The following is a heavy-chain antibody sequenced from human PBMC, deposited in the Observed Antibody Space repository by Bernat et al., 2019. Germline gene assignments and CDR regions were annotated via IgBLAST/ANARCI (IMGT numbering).Heavy chain of an antibody. CDR1: GFTFSSYA. D-gene: IGHD3-22*01. V-gene: IGHV3-23*01. CDR2: ISGSGGST. CDR3: AKDPSGYDSSGYYYGAYSYYGMDV. Sequence: EVQLLESGGGLVQPGGSLRLSCAASGFTFSSYAMSWVRQAPGKGLEWVAAISGSGGSTYNADSVKGRFTISRDNPKNTLYLQMNILRAEDTVVYYCAKDPSGYDSSGYYYGAYSYYGMDVWGQGTTVTVSS. J-gene: IGHJ6*02.